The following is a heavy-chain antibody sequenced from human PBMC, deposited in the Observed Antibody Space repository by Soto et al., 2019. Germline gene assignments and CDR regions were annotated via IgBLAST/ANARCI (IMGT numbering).Heavy chain of an antibody. J-gene: IGHJ6*02. CDR3: ARGSGSYSYYYYGMDV. CDR2: IYYSGST. Sequence: PLETRSLACTVTGGSISSGDYYWSWIRQPPGKGLEWIGYIYYSGSTYYNPSLKSRVTISVDTSKNQFSLKLSSVTAADTAVYCCARGSGSYSYYYYGMDVGGQGTTVTVSS. D-gene: IGHD1-26*01. V-gene: IGHV4-30-4*01. CDR1: GGSISSGDYY.